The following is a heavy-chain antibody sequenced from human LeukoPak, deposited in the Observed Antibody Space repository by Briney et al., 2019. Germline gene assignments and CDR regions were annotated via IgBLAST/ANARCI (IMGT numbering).Heavy chain of an antibody. J-gene: IGHJ6*03. CDR1: GGSFSGYY. CDR2: INHSGST. Sequence: PSETLSLTCAVYGGSFSGYYWSWIRQPPGKGLEGIGEINHSGSTNYNPSLKSRVTISVDTSKNQFSLKLSSVTAADTAVYYCARARGIAAYYYYMDVWGKGTTVTVSS. D-gene: IGHD6-13*01. V-gene: IGHV4-34*01. CDR3: ARARGIAAYYYYMDV.